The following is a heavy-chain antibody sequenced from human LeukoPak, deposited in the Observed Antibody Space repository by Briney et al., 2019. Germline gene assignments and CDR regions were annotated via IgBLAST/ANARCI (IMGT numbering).Heavy chain of an antibody. CDR1: GFTFSSYG. J-gene: IGHJ4*02. D-gene: IGHD3-10*01. CDR3: AKDRYGTIWFGETLPSLGVDY. V-gene: IGHV3-30*02. CDR2: IRYDGSNK. Sequence: GGSLRLSCAASGFTFSSYGMHWVRQAPGKGLEWVAFIRYDGSNKYYADSVKGRFTISRDNSKNTLYLQMNSLRAEDTAVYYCAKDRYGTIWFGETLPSLGVDYWGQGTLVTVSS.